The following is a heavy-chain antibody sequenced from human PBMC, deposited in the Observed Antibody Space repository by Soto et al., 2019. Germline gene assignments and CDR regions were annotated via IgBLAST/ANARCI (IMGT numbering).Heavy chain of an antibody. CDR2: IYWDDDK. J-gene: IGHJ5*02. Sequence: QITLKGSGPTLVKPTQTLTLTCTFSGFSLSTSGVGVGWIRQPPGKALEWLALIYWDDDKRYSPSLKSRLTITKDTSKNQVVLTMTNMDTVDTATYYCAHSVWSGYSHGWFDPWGKGTLVTVSS. D-gene: IGHD3-3*01. V-gene: IGHV2-5*02. CDR1: GFSLSTSGVG. CDR3: AHSVWSGYSHGWFDP.